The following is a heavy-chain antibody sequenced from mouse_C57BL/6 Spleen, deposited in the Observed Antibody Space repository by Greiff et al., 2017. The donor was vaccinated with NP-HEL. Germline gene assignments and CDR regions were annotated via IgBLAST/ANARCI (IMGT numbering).Heavy chain of an antibody. J-gene: IGHJ3*01. CDR3: VCCGNYGGFAY. CDR2: ISSKSNNYAT. CDR1: GFSFNTYA. D-gene: IGHD2-1*01. Sequence: EVQLVESGGGLVQPKGSLKLSCAASGFSFNTYAMNWVRQAPGKGLEWVARISSKSNNYATYYADSVKDRFTISRDDSESMLYLQMNNLKTEDTAMYYCVCCGNYGGFAYWGQGTLVTVSA. V-gene: IGHV10-1*01.